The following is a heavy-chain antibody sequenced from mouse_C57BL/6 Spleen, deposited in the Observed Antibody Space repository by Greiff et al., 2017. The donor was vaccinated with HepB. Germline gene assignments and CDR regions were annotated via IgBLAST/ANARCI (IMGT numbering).Heavy chain of an antibody. Sequence: VQLKQPGAELVKPGASVKLSCKASGYTFTSYWMHWVKQRPGQGLEWIGMIHPNSGSTNYNEKFKSKATLTVDKSSSTAYMQLSSLTSEDSAVYYCARDYGSPYWYFDVWGTGTTVTVSS. CDR1: GYTFTSYW. CDR3: ARDYGSPYWYFDV. D-gene: IGHD1-1*01. CDR2: IHPNSGST. J-gene: IGHJ1*03. V-gene: IGHV1-64*01.